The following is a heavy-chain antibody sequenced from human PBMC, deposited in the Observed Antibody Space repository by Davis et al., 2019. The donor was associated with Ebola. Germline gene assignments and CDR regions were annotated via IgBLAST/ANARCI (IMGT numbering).Heavy chain of an antibody. CDR1: GYTFTSYA. D-gene: IGHD2-8*02. CDR2: INAGNGNT. J-gene: IGHJ6*02. Sequence: ASVKVSCKASGYTFTSYAMHWVRQAPGQRLEWMGWINAGNGNTKYSQKFQGRVTITRDTSASTAYMELSSLRSEDTAVYYCARDRVLVVYARGGMDVWGQGTTVTVSS. CDR3: ARDRVLVVYARGGMDV. V-gene: IGHV1-3*01.